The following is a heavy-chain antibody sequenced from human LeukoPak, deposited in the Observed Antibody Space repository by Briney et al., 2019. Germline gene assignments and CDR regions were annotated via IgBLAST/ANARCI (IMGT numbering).Heavy chain of an antibody. CDR3: AKNYNRNYYFMDV. Sequence: PGGSLRLSCAASGFTFSSYAMSWVRQAPGKGLEWVSVISGGTGSTYYADSVKGRFTISRDNSKNTLYLQMDSLRVEDTAVYYCAKNYNRNYYFMDVWGKGTTVTVSS. J-gene: IGHJ6*03. CDR2: ISGGTGST. CDR1: GFTFSSYA. V-gene: IGHV3-23*01. D-gene: IGHD3-10*01.